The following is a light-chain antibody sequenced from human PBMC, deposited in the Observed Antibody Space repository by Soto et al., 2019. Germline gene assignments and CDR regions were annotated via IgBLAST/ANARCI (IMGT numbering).Light chain of an antibody. Sequence: EIVLTQSPGTLSLSPGERATLSCRASQSVSSSYLAWYQQKPGQAPRLLIYGASSRATGIPDRFRGSGSGTDFTLTISRLEPEDFAVYYCQQYGSSLGWTFGQGTKVEIK. CDR2: GAS. J-gene: IGKJ1*01. CDR3: QQYGSSLGWT. V-gene: IGKV3-20*01. CDR1: QSVSSSY.